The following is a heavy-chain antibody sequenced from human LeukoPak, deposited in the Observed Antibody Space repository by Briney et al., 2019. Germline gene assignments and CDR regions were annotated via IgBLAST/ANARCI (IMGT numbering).Heavy chain of an antibody. CDR3: ARGDRPGCRFDP. CDR2: IYYSGST. V-gene: IGHV4-59*01. Sequence: SETLSLTCTVSGDSISNYYWSWIRQPPGKGLEWIGYIYYSGSTNYNPSLKSRVTISVDTSKNQFSLKLSSVTAADTAVYYCARGDRPGCRFDPWGQGTLVTVSS. D-gene: IGHD3-22*01. CDR1: GDSISNYY. J-gene: IGHJ5*02.